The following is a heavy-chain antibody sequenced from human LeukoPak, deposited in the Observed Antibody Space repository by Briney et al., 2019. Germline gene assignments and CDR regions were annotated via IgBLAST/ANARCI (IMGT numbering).Heavy chain of an antibody. CDR2: ISSSGSTI. V-gene: IGHV3-11*04. Sequence: GGSLRLSCAVSGFSFRDYYMSWIRQAPGKGLEWVSYISSSGSTIYYADSVKGRFTISRDNAKNSLYLQMNSLRAEDTAVYYCAELGITMIGGVWGKGTTVTISS. D-gene: IGHD3-10*02. CDR1: GFSFRDYY. J-gene: IGHJ6*04. CDR3: AELGITMIGGV.